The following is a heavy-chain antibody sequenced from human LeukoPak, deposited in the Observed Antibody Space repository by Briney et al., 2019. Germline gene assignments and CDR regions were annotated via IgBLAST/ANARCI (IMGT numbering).Heavy chain of an antibody. Sequence: GGPLRLSCAASGFTFSSYGMHWVRQAPGKGLEWVAVISYDGSNKYYADSVKGRFTISRDNSKNTLYLQMNSLRAEDTAVYYCARDPYDSSGYYFQHWGQGTLVTVSS. CDR2: ISYDGSNK. CDR1: GFTFSSYG. V-gene: IGHV3-30*03. J-gene: IGHJ1*01. CDR3: ARDPYDSSGYYFQH. D-gene: IGHD3-22*01.